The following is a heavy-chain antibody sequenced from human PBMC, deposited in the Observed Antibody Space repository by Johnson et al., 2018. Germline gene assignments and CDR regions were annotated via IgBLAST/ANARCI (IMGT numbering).Heavy chain of an antibody. CDR2: ISYDGSNK. V-gene: IGHV3-30-3*01. CDR3: AKGGVSGWYVLDLEI. Sequence: QVQLVQSGGGLVQPGGSLRLSCAASGFTFSSYAMHWVRQAPGKGLEWVAVISYDGSNKYYADSVKGRFTISRDNSKNTLYLQMNSLRAEDTAVYYCAKGGVSGWYVLDLEIWGQGTMVTVAS. D-gene: IGHD6-19*01. J-gene: IGHJ3*02. CDR1: GFTFSSYA.